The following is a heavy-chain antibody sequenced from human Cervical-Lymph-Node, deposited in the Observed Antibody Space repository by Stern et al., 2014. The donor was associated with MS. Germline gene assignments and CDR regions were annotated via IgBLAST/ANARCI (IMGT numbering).Heavy chain of an antibody. CDR1: GFSFTTHW. J-gene: IGHJ3*02. D-gene: IGHD2-2*01. V-gene: IGHV5-51*03. CDR3: AKARYVQALSDAFDI. CDR2: IYPGDSDT. Sequence: VQLGQSGAEVKKPGESLKISCEGSGFSFTTHWIAWVRQMPGEGLEWMGIIYPGDSDTRYSPSFQGRVTISADKSISTAYLQWNSLTASDTAMYYCAKARYVQALSDAFDIWGQGTMVTVSS.